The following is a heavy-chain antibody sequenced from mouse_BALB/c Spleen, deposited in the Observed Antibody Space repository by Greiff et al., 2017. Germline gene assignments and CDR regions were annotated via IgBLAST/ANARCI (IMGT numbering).Heavy chain of an antibody. J-gene: IGHJ3*01. V-gene: IGHV5-6-5*01. D-gene: IGHD1-1*01. CDR3: ARERDYYGSSYRFAY. CDR1: GFTFSSYA. CDR2: ISSGGST. Sequence: DVKLVESGGGLVKPGGSLKLSCAASGFTFSSYAMSWVRQTPEKRLEWVASISSGGSTYYPDSVKGRFTISRDNARNILYLQMSSLRSEDTAMYYCARERDYYGSSYRFAYWGQGTLVTVSA.